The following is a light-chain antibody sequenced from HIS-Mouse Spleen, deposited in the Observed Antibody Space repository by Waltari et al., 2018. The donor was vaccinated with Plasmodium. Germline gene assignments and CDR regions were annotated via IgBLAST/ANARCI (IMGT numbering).Light chain of an antibody. J-gene: IGKJ3*01. Sequence: EIVMTQSPATLSVSPGERSTLAGKASQSVSSNVPWYRQKPGQAPRLLIDGASTRATGIPARVSGSGSGTEFTLTISSMQSEDFAVYYCQQYNNWSFTFGPGTKVDIK. CDR1: QSVSSN. CDR2: GAS. CDR3: QQYNNWSFT. V-gene: IGKV3-15*01.